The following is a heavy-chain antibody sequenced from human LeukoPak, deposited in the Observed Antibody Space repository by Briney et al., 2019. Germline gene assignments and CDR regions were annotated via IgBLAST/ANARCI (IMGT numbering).Heavy chain of an antibody. J-gene: IGHJ6*03. Sequence: SETLSLTCTVSGGSISSGSYYWSWIRQPAGKGLEWIGRIYTSGSTNYNPSLKSRVTISVDTSKNQFPLKLSSVTAADTAVYYCARTHDLEWLSSPYYYYYMDVWGKGTTVTVSS. D-gene: IGHD3-3*01. CDR3: ARTHDLEWLSSPYYYYYMDV. V-gene: IGHV4-61*02. CDR1: GGSISSGSYY. CDR2: IYTSGST.